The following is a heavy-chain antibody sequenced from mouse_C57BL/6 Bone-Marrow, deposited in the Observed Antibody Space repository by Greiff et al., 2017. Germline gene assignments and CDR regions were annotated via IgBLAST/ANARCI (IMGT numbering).Heavy chain of an antibody. V-gene: IGHV14-4*01. D-gene: IGHD2-3*01. CDR2: IDPENGDT. Sequence: EVQLQQSGAELVRPGASVKLSCTASGFNIKDDYMHWVKQRPEQGLEWIGWIDPENGDTEYASKFQGKATITADNSSNTAYLQLRSLTSEDTAVYYCTTGGDGYSYYAMDYWVKEPQSPSPQ. CDR3: TTGGDGYSYYAMDY. J-gene: IGHJ4*01. CDR1: GFNIKDDY.